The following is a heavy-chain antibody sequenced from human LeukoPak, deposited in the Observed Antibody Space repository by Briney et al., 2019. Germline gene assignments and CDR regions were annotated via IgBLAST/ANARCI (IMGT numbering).Heavy chain of an antibody. Sequence: GGSLRLSCAASGFTFSGYAMSWVRQAPGKGLEWVSAISGSGGSTYYADSVKGRFTISRDNSKNTLYLQMNSLRAEDTAVYYCAKDGRISSWYGYFDYWGQGTLVTVSS. V-gene: IGHV3-23*01. CDR2: ISGSGGST. CDR1: GFTFSGYA. J-gene: IGHJ4*02. D-gene: IGHD6-13*01. CDR3: AKDGRISSWYGYFDY.